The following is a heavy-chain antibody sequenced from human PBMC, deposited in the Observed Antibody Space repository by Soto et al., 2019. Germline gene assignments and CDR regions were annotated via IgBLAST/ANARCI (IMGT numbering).Heavy chain of an antibody. CDR3: ARARCGGGSRYGEYNWFDP. Sequence: GASVKVSCKASGGTFSSYAISWVRQAPGQGLEWMGGIIPIFGTANYAQKFQGRVTITADESTSTAYMELSSLRSEDTAVYYCARARCGGGSRYGEYNWFDPWGQGTLVTVSS. V-gene: IGHV1-69*13. CDR1: GGTFSSYA. D-gene: IGHD2-15*01. J-gene: IGHJ5*02. CDR2: IIPIFGTA.